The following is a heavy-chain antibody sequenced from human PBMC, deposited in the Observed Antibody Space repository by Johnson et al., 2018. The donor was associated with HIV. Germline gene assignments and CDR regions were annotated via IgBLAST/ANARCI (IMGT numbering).Heavy chain of an antibody. CDR1: GFTFSSYA. J-gene: IGHJ3*02. Sequence: VQLVESGGGLVQPGGSLRLSCAASGFTFSSYAMHWVRQAPGKGLEWVGRITSKTDGGTTDYAARVKGRFTISRGDSTNTLYLHMNSLKAEDTAVYYCTTDLASAAFDSWGQGTIATVSS. CDR3: TTDLASAAFDS. D-gene: IGHD6-25*01. V-gene: IGHV3-15*01. CDR2: ITSKTDGGTT.